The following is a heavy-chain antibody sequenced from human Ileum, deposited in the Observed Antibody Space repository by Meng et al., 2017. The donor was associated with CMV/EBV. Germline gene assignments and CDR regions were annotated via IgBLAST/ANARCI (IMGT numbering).Heavy chain of an antibody. J-gene: IGHJ5*02. CDR2: TSHTAES. V-gene: IGHV4-59*02. Sequence: GSLRLSCTVSGASVTSGYWSWIRQPPGKGLEWIAYTSHTAESNANPALRGRVTTSIDMSANQFSLELTSVTAADTAVYFCARGFGSTIPRRFDPWGQGTLVTVSS. D-gene: IGHD3-10*01. CDR1: GASVTSGY. CDR3: ARGFGSTIPRRFDP.